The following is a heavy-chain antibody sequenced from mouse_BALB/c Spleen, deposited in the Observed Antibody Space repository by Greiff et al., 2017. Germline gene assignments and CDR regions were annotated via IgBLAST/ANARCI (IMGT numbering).Heavy chain of an antibody. CDR2: ISSGSSTI. J-gene: IGHJ4*01. CDR3: AREYGMDY. Sequence: VQLKQSGGGLVQPGGSRKLSCAASGFTFSSFGMHWVRQAPEKGLEWVAYISSGSSTIYYADTVKGRFTISRDNPKNTLFLQMTSLRSEDTAMYYCAREYGMDYWGQGTSVTVSS. V-gene: IGHV5-17*02. D-gene: IGHD2-10*02. CDR1: GFTFSSFG.